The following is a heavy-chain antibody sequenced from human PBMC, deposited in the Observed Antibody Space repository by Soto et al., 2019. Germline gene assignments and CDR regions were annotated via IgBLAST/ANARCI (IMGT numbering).Heavy chain of an antibody. CDR3: ARLKTYDILHKSDY. V-gene: IGHV4-59*12. Sequence: PSETLSLTSVVSGASLTGYYWSWIRQPPGKGLEWIGYIYYSGSTNYNPSLKSRVTISVDTSKNQFSLKLSSVTAADTAVYYCARLKTYDILHKSDYWGQGSLVTVSS. J-gene: IGHJ4*02. CDR1: GASLTGYY. D-gene: IGHD3-9*01. CDR2: IYYSGST.